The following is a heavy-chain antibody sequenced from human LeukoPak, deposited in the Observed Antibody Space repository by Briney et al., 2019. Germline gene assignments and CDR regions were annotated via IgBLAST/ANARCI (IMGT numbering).Heavy chain of an antibody. CDR3: AIVGATPVRDAFDI. D-gene: IGHD1-26*01. V-gene: IGHV1-69*05. CDR2: IIPIFGTA. Sequence: SVKVSCKASGGTFSSYAISWVRQAPGQGLEWMGGIIPIFGTANYAQKFQGRVTITTDESTNTAYMELSSLRSEDTAVYYCAIVGATPVRDAFDIWGQGTMVTVSS. CDR1: GGTFSSYA. J-gene: IGHJ3*02.